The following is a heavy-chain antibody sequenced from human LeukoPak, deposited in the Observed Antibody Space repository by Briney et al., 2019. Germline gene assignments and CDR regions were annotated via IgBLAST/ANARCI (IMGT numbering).Heavy chain of an antibody. D-gene: IGHD2-2*01. Sequence: PGGSLRLSCSASGFSFSNFAMNWFRQAPGKGLEYVSAIGPNGGDAYYADSVRGRFTISRDNSKNTLYLQMSSLRVEDTAVYYCAKGRPTELGYCGRSICADWYFDLWGRGTLLTVSS. CDR2: IGPNGGDA. V-gene: IGHV3-64D*06. CDR3: AKGRPTELGYCGRSICADWYFDL. J-gene: IGHJ2*01. CDR1: GFSFSNFA.